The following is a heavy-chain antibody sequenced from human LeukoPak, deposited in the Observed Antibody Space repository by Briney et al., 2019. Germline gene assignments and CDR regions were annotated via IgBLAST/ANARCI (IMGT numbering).Heavy chain of an antibody. J-gene: IGHJ5*02. CDR1: GFTVSSNY. D-gene: IGHD6-25*01. CDR3: ARAATYS. CDR2: IYSAGST. Sequence: GGSLRLSCAASGFTVSSNYMSWVRQAPGKGLEWVSVIYSAGSTYYADSVKGRFTISRDTSKNTLYLQMNSLRAEDTAVYYCARAATYSWGQGTLVTVSA. V-gene: IGHV3-66*01.